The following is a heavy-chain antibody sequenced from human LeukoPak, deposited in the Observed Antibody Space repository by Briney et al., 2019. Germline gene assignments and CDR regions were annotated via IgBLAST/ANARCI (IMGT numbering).Heavy chain of an antibody. D-gene: IGHD3-9*01. CDR2: INGDGSST. V-gene: IGHV3-74*01. CDR1: GFTFTSYW. J-gene: IGHJ4*02. Sequence: GGSLRLSCEASGFTFTSYWMHWLRQAPNKGLVWVSRINGDGSSTNYADSVKGRFTISRDNAKNTLYLQMNSLRAEDAVVYYCARVYFDWFYDHWGQGSLVTVSS. CDR3: ARVYFDWFYDH.